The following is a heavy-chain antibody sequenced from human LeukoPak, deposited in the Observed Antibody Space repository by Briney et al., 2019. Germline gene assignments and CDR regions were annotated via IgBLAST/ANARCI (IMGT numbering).Heavy chain of an antibody. CDR3: ARLDSSGYPYYFDY. CDR2: IYYSGST. V-gene: IGHV4-59*01. D-gene: IGHD3-22*01. Sequence: SETLSLTCTVSGGSISCYYWSWIRQPPGKGLEWIGYIYYSGSTNYNPSLKSRVTISVDTSKNQFSLKLSSVTAADTAVYYCARLDSSGYPYYFDYWGQGTLVTVSS. CDR1: GGSISCYY. J-gene: IGHJ4*02.